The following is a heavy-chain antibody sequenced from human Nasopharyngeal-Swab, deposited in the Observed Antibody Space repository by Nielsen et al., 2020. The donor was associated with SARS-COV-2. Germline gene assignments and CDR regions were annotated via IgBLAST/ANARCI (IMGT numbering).Heavy chain of an antibody. CDR1: GFSLSNARMG. J-gene: IGHJ6*02. D-gene: IGHD2-2*01. V-gene: IGHV2-26*01. CDR2: IFSNDEK. CDR3: ARISSYCSSTSCYVYYYYYGMDV. Sequence: SGPTLVKPTETLTMTCTVSGFSLSNARMGVRWIRQPPGKALEWLAHIFSNDEKSYSTSLKSRLTISKDTSKSQVVLTMTNMDPVDTATYYCARISSYCSSTSCYVYYYYYGMDVWGQGTTVTVSS.